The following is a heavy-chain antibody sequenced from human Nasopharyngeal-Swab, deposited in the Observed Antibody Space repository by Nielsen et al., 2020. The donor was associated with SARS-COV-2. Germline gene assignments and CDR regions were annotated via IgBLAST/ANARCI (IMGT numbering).Heavy chain of an antibody. CDR2: ISSSSSTI. V-gene: IGHV3-48*01. J-gene: IGHJ4*02. Sequence: VRQMPGKGLEWVSYISSSSSTIYYADSVKGRFTISRDNAKNSLYLQMNSLRAEDTAVYYCAKDRSVTTDCSVYWGQGTLVTVSS. D-gene: IGHD4-17*01. CDR3: AKDRSVTTDCSVY.